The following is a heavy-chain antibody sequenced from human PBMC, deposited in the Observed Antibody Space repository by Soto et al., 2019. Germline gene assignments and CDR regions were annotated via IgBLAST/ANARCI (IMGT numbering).Heavy chain of an antibody. V-gene: IGHV3-49*03. CDR2: IRSKAYGETT. D-gene: IGHD2-21*01. CDR1: GFTFGDYA. Sequence: PGGSLRLSCTGSGFTFGDYAVSWFRQAPGKGLECVGFIRSKAYGETTDYAASVKGRFTISRDDSRTIAYLRMNSLKTEDTATYYFSRGFYANTSYPRFDFWGQGTLVTVSS. J-gene: IGHJ4*02. CDR3: SRGFYANTSYPRFDF.